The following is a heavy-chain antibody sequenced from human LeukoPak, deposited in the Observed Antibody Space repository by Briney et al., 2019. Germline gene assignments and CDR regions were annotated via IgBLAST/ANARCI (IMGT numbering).Heavy chain of an antibody. CDR2: ISYDGSNK. CDR1: GFTFSSSA. J-gene: IGHJ6*02. CDR3: AREYSPYGMDV. Sequence: GGSLRLSCATSGFTFSSSAMHWVRQAPGKGLEWVAVISYDGSNKYYADSVKGRFTISRDNSKNTLYLQMNSLRAEDTAVYYCAREYSPYGMDVWGQGTTVTVSS. D-gene: IGHD2-21*01. V-gene: IGHV3-30-3*01.